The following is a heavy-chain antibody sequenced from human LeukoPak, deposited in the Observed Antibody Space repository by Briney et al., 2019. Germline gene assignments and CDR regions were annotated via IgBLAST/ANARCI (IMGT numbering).Heavy chain of an antibody. J-gene: IGHJ4*02. D-gene: IGHD3-22*01. V-gene: IGHV3-33*06. CDR1: GFTFNNYV. Sequence: PGGSLRLSCAASGFTFNNYVMHWVRQAPGKGLEWVAVIWYDGSNKYYEDSVKGRFTISRDNSKNTLYLQMNSLRAEDTAVYYCAKVSDSSGSDYWGQGTLVTVSS. CDR2: IWYDGSNK. CDR3: AKVSDSSGSDY.